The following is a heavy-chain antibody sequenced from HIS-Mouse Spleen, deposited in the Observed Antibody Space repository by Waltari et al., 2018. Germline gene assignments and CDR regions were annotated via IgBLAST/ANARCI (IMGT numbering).Heavy chain of an antibody. D-gene: IGHD3-16*01. CDR3: ARDQWVLGKVNWYFDL. J-gene: IGHJ2*01. CDR1: GYTFPSYG. CDR2: ISAYNGNT. Sequence: QVQLVQSGAEVKKPGASVKVSCQASGYTFPSYGISWVRQAPGQGLEWMGWISAYNGNTNYAQKLQGRVTMTTDTSTSTAYMELRSLRSDDTAVYYCARDQWVLGKVNWYFDLWGRGTLVTVSS. V-gene: IGHV1-18*01.